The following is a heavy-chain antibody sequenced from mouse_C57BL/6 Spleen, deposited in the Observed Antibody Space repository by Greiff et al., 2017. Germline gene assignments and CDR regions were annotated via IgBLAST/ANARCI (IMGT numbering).Heavy chain of an antibody. D-gene: IGHD2-4*01. J-gene: IGHJ3*01. CDR2: IDPANGNT. CDR1: GFNIKNTY. Sequence: EVQLQQSVAELVRPGASVKLSCTASGFNIKNTYMHWVKQRPEQGLEWIGRIDPANGNTKYAPKFQGKAPITADTSSNTAYLQLSSLTSEDTAIYCCARGDYDEGTWFAYWGQGTLVTVSA. CDR3: ARGDYDEGTWFAY. V-gene: IGHV14-3*01.